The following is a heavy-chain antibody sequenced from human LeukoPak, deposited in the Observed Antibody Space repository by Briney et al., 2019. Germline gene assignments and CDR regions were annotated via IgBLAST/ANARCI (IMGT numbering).Heavy chain of an antibody. CDR3: AKDRSSGSSGDFDY. Sequence: ASVKVSCKASGYTFTSYGITWVRQAPGQGLEWMGWISGYNGNTHYAQKLQGSVTMTTDTSTSTAYMELRRLRSDDTAVYYCAKDRSSGSSGDFDYWGQGTLVTVSS. V-gene: IGHV1-18*01. CDR1: GYTFTSYG. CDR2: ISGYNGNT. J-gene: IGHJ4*02. D-gene: IGHD6-13*01.